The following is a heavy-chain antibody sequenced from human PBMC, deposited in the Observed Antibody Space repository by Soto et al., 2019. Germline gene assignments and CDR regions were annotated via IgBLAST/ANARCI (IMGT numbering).Heavy chain of an antibody. Sequence: SETLSLTCTVSGASIRSSTYQWGWIRQPPGRXLXWXXXAXYXXXTXXXXSLKSRVTISVDTSKNQFSLKVSSVTAADTAVYYCARHRNWKVDYWGQGTLVTVSS. CDR1: GASIRSSTYQ. CDR2: AXYXXXT. V-gene: IGHV4-39*01. CDR3: ARHRNWKVDY. D-gene: IGHD1-1*01. J-gene: IGHJ4*02.